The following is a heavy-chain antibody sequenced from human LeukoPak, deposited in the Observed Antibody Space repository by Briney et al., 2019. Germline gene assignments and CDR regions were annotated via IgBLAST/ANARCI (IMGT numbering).Heavy chain of an antibody. CDR2: INQDGSER. CDR1: GFSFSAYG. D-gene: IGHD5-18*01. V-gene: IGHV3-7*01. J-gene: IGHJ3*02. CDR3: VRDGGGYKYGNDAFDM. Sequence: GGSLRLSCAASGFSFSAYGMNWVRQAPGKGLEWVADINQDGSERHYVESVKGRFTISGDNAKNSLFLQMNSLRAEDTAVYYCVRDGGGYKYGNDAFDMWGQGTMVTVSS.